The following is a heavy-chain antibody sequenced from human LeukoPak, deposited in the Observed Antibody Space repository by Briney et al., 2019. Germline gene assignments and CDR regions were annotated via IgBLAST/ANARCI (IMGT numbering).Heavy chain of an antibody. CDR3: ARHSWFGELTKREAPFDY. D-gene: IGHD3-10*01. V-gene: IGHV4-59*08. J-gene: IGHJ4*02. CDR2: IYYSGST. Sequence: SETLSLTCTVSGGSISSYYWSWIRQPPGKGLEWIGYIYYSGSTNYNPSLQSPVTISVDTSKNQFSLNLTTVTPADTAEYHCARHSWFGELTKREAPFDYWGQGTLVTVSS. CDR1: GGSISSYY.